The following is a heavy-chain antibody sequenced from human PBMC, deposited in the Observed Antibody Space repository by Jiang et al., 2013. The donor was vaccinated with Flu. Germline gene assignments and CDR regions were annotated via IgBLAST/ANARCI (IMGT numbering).Heavy chain of an antibody. CDR2: ISNDGSNK. J-gene: IGHJ6*02. D-gene: IGHD1-26*01. CDR3: ARGVGATSYYYYGMDV. V-gene: IGHV3-30*03. CDR1: GFTFSNYV. Sequence: VQLVESGGGVVQPGRSLRLSCAASGFTFSNYVMHWVRQAPGKGLEWVAFISNDGSNKYYSDSVKGRFTVPRDNSKNTLYLQMNSLRAEDTAVYYCARGVGATSYYYYGMDVWGQGTTVTVSS.